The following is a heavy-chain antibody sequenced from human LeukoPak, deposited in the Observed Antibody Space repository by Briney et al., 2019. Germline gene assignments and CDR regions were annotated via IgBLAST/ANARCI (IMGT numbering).Heavy chain of an antibody. CDR2: VRSDGSIK. D-gene: IGHD3-10*01. J-gene: IGHJ6*02. CDR3: AKDAGGLLWFGELPYYYYGMDV. CDR1: GFTFSNYG. Sequence: PGGSLRLSCAASGFTFSNYGMHWVRQAPGKGLEWVAFVRSDGSIKCYADSVKGRFTISRDNSRTTLHLRMNSLRPEDTAVYYCAKDAGGLLWFGELPYYYYGMDVWGQGTTVTVSS. V-gene: IGHV3-30*02.